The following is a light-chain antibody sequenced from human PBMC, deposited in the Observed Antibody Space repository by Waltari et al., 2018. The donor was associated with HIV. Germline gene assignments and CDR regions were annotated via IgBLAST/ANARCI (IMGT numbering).Light chain of an antibody. V-gene: IGKV1-12*01. CDR1: QDVSTW. CDR2: GAS. J-gene: IGKJ4*01. CDR3: QQAGSFPRT. Sequence: DIQMTQSPSSVSASVGDGVTISCRASQDVSTWLAWYQQRPGEAPRLLIYGASSLQSGVPSRFSGSGSGTDFTLTIRNLQPEDFATYYCQQAGSFPRTFGGGTKVQIK.